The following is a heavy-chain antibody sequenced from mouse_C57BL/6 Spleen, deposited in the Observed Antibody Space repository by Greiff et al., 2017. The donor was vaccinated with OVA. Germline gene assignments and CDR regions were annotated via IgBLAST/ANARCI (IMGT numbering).Heavy chain of an antibody. V-gene: IGHV1-80*01. CDR3: ASERSGYYFDY. Sequence: VKVVESGAELVKPGASVKISCKASGYAFSSYWMNWVKQRPGKGLEWIGQIYPGDGDTNYNGKFKGKATLTADKSSSTAYMQLSSLTSEDSAVYFCASERSGYYFDYWGQGTTLTVSS. CDR2: IYPGDGDT. J-gene: IGHJ2*01. CDR1: GYAFSSYW. D-gene: IGHD3-2*02.